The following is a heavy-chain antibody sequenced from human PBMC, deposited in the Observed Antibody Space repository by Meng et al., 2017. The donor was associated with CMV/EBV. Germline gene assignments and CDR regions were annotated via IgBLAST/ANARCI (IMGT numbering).Heavy chain of an antibody. D-gene: IGHD6-13*01. Sequence: VSGFTLSNTRMGVSWIRQPPGKALEWLAHIFSNDKKSYSTSLKSRLTISKDTSKSQVVLTMTNMDPVDTATYYCARTLAAAGIFDYWGQGTLVTVSS. CDR1: GFTLSNTRMG. J-gene: IGHJ4*02. CDR3: ARTLAAAGIFDY. CDR2: IFSNDKK. V-gene: IGHV2-26*01.